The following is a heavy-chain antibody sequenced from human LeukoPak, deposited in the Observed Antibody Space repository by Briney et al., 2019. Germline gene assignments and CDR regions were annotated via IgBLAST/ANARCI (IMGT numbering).Heavy chain of an antibody. CDR1: GFTFSDYY. CDR3: ARDRGNWGSVF. J-gene: IGHJ4*02. V-gene: IGHV3-11*01. Sequence: GGSLRLSCAASGFTFSDYYMSWNRQAPGKGLERLSHITNSGRSMYYADSVKGRFTISRDNAKNILYLQLNNLRAEDTAVYYCARDRGNWGSVFWGQGTQVIVSS. D-gene: IGHD3-16*01. CDR2: ITNSGRSM.